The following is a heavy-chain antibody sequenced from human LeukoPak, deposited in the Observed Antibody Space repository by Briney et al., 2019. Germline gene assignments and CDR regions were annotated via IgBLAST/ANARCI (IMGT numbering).Heavy chain of an antibody. CDR1: GFSFSTYS. Sequence: GGSLRLSCAASGFSFSTYSMSWVRQAPGKGLEWVSSIRGSGADKYYADSVKGRFSISRDNSQDTLSLQMNSLRAEDTAVYYCAKTSWDGRGTFDWGRGTLVTVSS. D-gene: IGHD1/OR15-1a*01. CDR3: AKTSWDGRGTFD. V-gene: IGHV3-23*01. CDR2: IRGSGADK. J-gene: IGHJ4*02.